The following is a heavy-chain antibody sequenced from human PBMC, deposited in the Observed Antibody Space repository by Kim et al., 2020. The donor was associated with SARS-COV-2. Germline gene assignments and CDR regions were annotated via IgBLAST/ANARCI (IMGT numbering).Heavy chain of an antibody. V-gene: IGHV4-59*01. CDR1: GGSISSYY. J-gene: IGHJ6*02. D-gene: IGHD5-12*01. CDR3: AILEGGYSGYDVNYYYYYGMDV. CDR2: IYYSGST. Sequence: SETLSLTCTVSGGSISSYYWSWIRQPPGKGLEWIGYIYYSGSTNYNPSLKSRVTISVDTSKNQFSLKLSSVTAADTAVYYCAILEGGYSGYDVNYYYYYGMDVWGQGTTVTVSS.